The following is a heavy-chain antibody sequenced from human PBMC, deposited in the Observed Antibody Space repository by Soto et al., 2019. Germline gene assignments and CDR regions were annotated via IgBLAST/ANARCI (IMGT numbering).Heavy chain of an antibody. CDR3: GRGRSGHLVVFY. J-gene: IGHJ4*02. CDR1: GYTFTGHY. CDR2: IGPESGAT. D-gene: IGHD1-26*01. V-gene: IGHV1-2*02. Sequence: SVKVSSKASGYTFTGHYIHWARQAPEQGPEWMGEIGPESGATRSAQKFQGRVTMSRDTSITTVYMELNNLSPGDTAVYDCGRGRSGHLVVFYWGQGTPVTVSS.